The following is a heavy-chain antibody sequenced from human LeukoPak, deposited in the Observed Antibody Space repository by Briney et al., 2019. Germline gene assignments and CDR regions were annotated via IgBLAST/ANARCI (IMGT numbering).Heavy chain of an antibody. V-gene: IGHV3-53*01. CDR3: ARQYISTRDWYFDL. D-gene: IGHD6-13*01. Sequence: PGGSLRLSCAASGFTVSSNYMSWVRQAPGPGLEWVALIYSGGRTDYADPVKGRFTISRDNSKNTLYLQMSSLRAEDTAIYYCARQYISTRDWYFDLWGRGTLLTVSS. J-gene: IGHJ2*01. CDR2: IYSGGRT. CDR1: GFTVSSNY.